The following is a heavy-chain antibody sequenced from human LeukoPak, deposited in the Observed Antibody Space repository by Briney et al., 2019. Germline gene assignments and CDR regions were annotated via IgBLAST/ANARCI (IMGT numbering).Heavy chain of an antibody. Sequence: SVKVSCKASGGTFSSYAISWVRQAPGQGLEWMGGIIPIFGTANYAQKFQGRVTITADESTSTAYMELSSLRSEDTAVYYCARVSRFGQNWFDPWGQGTLVTVSS. V-gene: IGHV1-69*01. CDR1: GGTFSSYA. CDR2: IIPIFGTA. J-gene: IGHJ5*02. D-gene: IGHD3-10*01. CDR3: ARVSRFGQNWFDP.